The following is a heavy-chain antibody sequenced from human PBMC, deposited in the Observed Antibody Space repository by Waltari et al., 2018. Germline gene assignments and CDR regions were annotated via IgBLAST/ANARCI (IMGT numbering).Heavy chain of an antibody. J-gene: IGHJ2*01. D-gene: IGHD6-19*01. Sequence: QVQLQDSCPGLVKPSETLSPTCTVSGGSISSYYWSWIRPPPGKGLEWIGRIYTSRSTNYNPALKSRVTMSVDTSKNQFSLKLSSVTAADTAVYYCARDLSLAVAGTYWYFDLWGRGTLVTVSS. V-gene: IGHV4-4*07. CDR2: IYTSRST. CDR1: GGSISSYY. CDR3: ARDLSLAVAGTYWYFDL.